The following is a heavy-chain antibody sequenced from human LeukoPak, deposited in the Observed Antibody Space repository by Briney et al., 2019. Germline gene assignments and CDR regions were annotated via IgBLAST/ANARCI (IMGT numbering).Heavy chain of an antibody. V-gene: IGHV3-74*01. CDR1: GFTFSNYW. J-gene: IGHJ4*02. CDR2: ISPDGKDT. CDR3: AGDKTTGGWYEFDY. D-gene: IGHD6-19*01. Sequence: GGSLRLSCAASGFTFSNYWMYWVRQVPGKGLVWVSRISPDGKDTSHADSVKGRFTISRDTSKNTLSLQMNSLRAEDTAVYYCAGDKTTGGWYEFDYWGQGTLVTVSS.